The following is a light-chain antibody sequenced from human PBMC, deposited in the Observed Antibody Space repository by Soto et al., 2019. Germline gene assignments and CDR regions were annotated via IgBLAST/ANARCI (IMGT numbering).Light chain of an antibody. J-gene: IGKJ1*01. V-gene: IGKV3-20*01. Sequence: EDVLTQSPGTLSLSPGERATLSCRASQTVYNGYLAWYQQKPGQAPRLLIYGASSRATGIPDRFSGSGSGTDFTLTISRLEPEDFAVYYSQQYVSSPRTFGQGTKVDI. CDR2: GAS. CDR3: QQYVSSPRT. CDR1: QTVYNGY.